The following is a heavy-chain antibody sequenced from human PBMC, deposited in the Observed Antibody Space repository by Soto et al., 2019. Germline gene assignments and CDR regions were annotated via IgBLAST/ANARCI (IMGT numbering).Heavy chain of an antibody. D-gene: IGHD2-2*01. Sequence: ASVKVSCKASGYTFTGYYMHCVRQAPGQGLEWMGWINPNSGGTNYAQKFQGRVTMTRDTSISTAYMELSRLRSDDTAVYYCARRYCSSTSCSNWFDPWGQGTLVTVSS. CDR2: INPNSGGT. J-gene: IGHJ5*02. CDR1: GYTFTGYY. CDR3: ARRYCSSTSCSNWFDP. V-gene: IGHV1-2*02.